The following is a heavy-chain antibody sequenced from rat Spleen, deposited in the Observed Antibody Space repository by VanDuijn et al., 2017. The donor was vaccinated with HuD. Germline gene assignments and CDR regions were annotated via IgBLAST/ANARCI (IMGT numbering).Heavy chain of an antibody. V-gene: IGHV5-20*01. CDR1: GFTFSNYD. CDR3: TTSAGGDY. J-gene: IGHJ2*01. D-gene: IGHD1-11*01. Sequence: EVQLVESGGGLVQPGRSMKLSCAASGFTFSNYDMAWVRQAPTKGLEWVASISYDGSSTYYRDSVKGRFTISRDNAKSTLYLQMDSLRSEDTATYYCTTSAGGDYWGQGVMVTVSS. CDR2: ISYDGSST.